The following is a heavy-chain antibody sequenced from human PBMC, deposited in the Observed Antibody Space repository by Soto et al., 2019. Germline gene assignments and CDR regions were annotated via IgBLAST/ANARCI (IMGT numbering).Heavy chain of an antibody. CDR1: GGTFSSYA. D-gene: IGHD3-22*01. CDR2: IIPIFGTA. V-gene: IGHV1-69*01. CDR3: ARGIVVGPYYYYGMDV. Sequence: QVQPVQSGAEVKKPGSSVKVSCKASGGTFSSYAISWVRQAPGQGLEWMGGIIPIFGTANYAQKFQGRVTITADEYTSTAYMELSSLRSEDTAVYYCARGIVVGPYYYYGMDVWGQGTTVTVSS. J-gene: IGHJ6*02.